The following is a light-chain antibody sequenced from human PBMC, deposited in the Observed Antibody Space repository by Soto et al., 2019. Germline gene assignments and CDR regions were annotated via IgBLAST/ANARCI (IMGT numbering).Light chain of an antibody. CDR3: SSYAGTKNLV. CDR2: EVS. J-gene: IGLJ2*01. CDR1: SSHVGSYNY. Sequence: QSALTQPPSASRSPGQSVTISCTGTSSHVGSYNYVSWYQQHPGKAPKLMIYEVSQRPSGVPDRFSGSKSGNTASLTVSGLQAEDEADYYCSSYAGTKNLVFGGGTKLTVL. V-gene: IGLV2-8*02.